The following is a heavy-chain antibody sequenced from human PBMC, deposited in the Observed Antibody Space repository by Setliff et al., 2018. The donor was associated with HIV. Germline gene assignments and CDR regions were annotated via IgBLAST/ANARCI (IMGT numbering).Heavy chain of an antibody. CDR2: IKQDGSEK. D-gene: IGHD6-19*01. Sequence: GGSLRLSCAASGFTFSSYWMSWVRQAPGKGLEWVANIKQDGSEKYYVDSVKGRFTISRDNAKNSLYLQMNSLRVEDTALYYCARGAGYSRGWYADYWGQGTRVTVSS. CDR1: GFTFSSYW. CDR3: ARGAGYSRGWYADY. V-gene: IGHV3-7*03. J-gene: IGHJ4*02.